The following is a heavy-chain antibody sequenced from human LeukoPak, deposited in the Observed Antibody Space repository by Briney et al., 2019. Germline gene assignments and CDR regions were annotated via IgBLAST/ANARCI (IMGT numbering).Heavy chain of an antibody. CDR2: ISSSGSTI. V-gene: IGHV3-48*03. D-gene: IGHD2-15*01. Sequence: PGGSLRLSCAASGFTFSSYEMNWVRQAPGKGLEWVSYISSSGSTIYYADSVKGRFTISRDNAKNSLYLQMNSLRAEDTAVYYCARDLREVVRDVWGQGTLVTVSS. J-gene: IGHJ4*02. CDR1: GFTFSSYE. CDR3: ARDLREVVRDV.